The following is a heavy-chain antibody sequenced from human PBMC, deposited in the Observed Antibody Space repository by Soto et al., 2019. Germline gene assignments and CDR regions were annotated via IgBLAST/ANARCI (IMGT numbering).Heavy chain of an antibody. J-gene: IGHJ5*02. D-gene: IGHD3-10*01. CDR1: GYTFTSYA. V-gene: IGHV1-3*01. CDR2: INAGNGNT. Sequence: ASVKVSCKASGYTFTSYAMHWVRQAPGQRLEWMGWINAGNGNTKYSQKFQGRVTITRDTSASTAYMELSSLRSEDTAVYYCTRSMVRGVIMINNWFDPWGQGTLVTVSS. CDR3: TRSMVRGVIMINNWFDP.